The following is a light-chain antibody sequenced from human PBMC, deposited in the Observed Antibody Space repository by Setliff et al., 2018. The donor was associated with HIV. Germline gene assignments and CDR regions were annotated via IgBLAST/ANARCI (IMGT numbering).Light chain of an antibody. CDR3: ISYAGSNNYV. Sequence: QSALTQPPSASGSPGQSVTIYCTGTSSDVGAYYSVSWYQQHPGKAPKLIIYEVSKRPSGVPDRFSGSESGNTASLTVSGLQTEDGSDYYCISYAGSNNYVFGAGTKVTVL. CDR1: SSDVGAYYS. CDR2: EVS. J-gene: IGLJ1*01. V-gene: IGLV2-8*01.